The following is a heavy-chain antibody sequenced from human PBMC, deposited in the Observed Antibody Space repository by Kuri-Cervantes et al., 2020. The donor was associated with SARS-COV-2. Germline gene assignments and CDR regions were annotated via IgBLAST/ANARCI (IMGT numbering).Heavy chain of an antibody. D-gene: IGHD3-9*01. CDR1: GFTFSNAW. CDR2: ISGSGGST. CDR3: AKIRLRYFVLDPSGDFDY. V-gene: IGHV3-23*01. Sequence: GESLKISCAASGFTFSNAWMNWVRQAPGKGLEWVSAISGSGGSTYYADSVKGRFTISRDNSKNTLYLQMNSLRAEDTAVYYCAKIRLRYFVLDPSGDFDYWGQGTLVTVSS. J-gene: IGHJ4*02.